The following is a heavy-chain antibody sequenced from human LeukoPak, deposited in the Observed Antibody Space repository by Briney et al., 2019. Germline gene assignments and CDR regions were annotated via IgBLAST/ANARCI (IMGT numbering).Heavy chain of an antibody. J-gene: IGHJ3*01. D-gene: IGHD2-15*01. CDR3: SRNLGPFDV. V-gene: IGHV3-23*01. CDR1: GLTFNDFA. Sequence: GGSLRLSCAASGLTFNDFAMTWARHAPGKGLEWVSTIADAGTYYADSVKGRFIISRDNSKNMLYLQLNSLRADYHAMYLLSRNLGPFDVRGHGTMVTVSS. CDR2: IADAGT.